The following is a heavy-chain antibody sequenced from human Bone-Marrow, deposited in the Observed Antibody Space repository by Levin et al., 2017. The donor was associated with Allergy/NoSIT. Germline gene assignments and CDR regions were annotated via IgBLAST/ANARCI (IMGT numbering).Heavy chain of an antibody. CDR1: GYTFSTYW. CDR3: ARRRSLLAGWAEFDY. J-gene: IGHJ4*02. Sequence: AASVKVSCQASGYTFSTYWIGWVRQMPGKGLDWVGIIYPSDSDTRYGPSFQGHVTISVDKSINTAYLQWSSLRPSDTAIYYCARRRSLLAGWAEFDYWGQGALVLVSS. CDR2: IYPSDSDT. V-gene: IGHV5-51*01. D-gene: IGHD6-19*01.